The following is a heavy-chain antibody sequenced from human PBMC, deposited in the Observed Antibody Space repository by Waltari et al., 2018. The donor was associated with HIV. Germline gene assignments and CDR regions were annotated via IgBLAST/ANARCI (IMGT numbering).Heavy chain of an antibody. V-gene: IGHV4-34*01. D-gene: IGHD2-2*01. CDR2: INHSGST. CDR3: ASTAIVVVPAADPRIGWFDP. Sequence: QVQLQQWGAGLLKPSETLSLTCAVYGGSFSGYYWSWIRQPPGKGLEWIGEINHSGSTNYNPSLKSRVTISVDTSKNQFSLKLSSGTAADTAVYYCASTAIVVVPAADPRIGWFDPWGQGTLVTVSS. CDR1: GGSFSGYY. J-gene: IGHJ5*02.